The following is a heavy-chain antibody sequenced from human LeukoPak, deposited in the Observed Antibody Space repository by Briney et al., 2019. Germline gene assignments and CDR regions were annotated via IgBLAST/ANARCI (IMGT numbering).Heavy chain of an antibody. CDR2: ISAYNGNT. J-gene: IGHJ5*02. D-gene: IGHD2-15*01. CDR1: GYTFTCYG. V-gene: IGHV1-18*01. Sequence: ASVKVSCKASGYTFTCYGISWVRQAPGQGLEWMGWISAYNGNTNYAQKLQGRVTMTTDTSTSTAYMELSRLRSDDTAVYYCARGYCSGGSCFRGSLYNWFDPWGQGTLVTVSS. CDR3: ARGYCSGGSCFRGSLYNWFDP.